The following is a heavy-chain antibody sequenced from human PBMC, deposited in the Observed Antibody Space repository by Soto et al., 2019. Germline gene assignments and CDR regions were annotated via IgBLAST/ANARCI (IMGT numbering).Heavy chain of an antibody. J-gene: IGHJ3*02. D-gene: IGHD2-8*01. V-gene: IGHV4-31*03. Sequence: QVQLQESGPGLVKPSQTLSLTCTVSGVSITNDGYYWTWIRQRPGKGLEWIGYIYFNGNTHYNPSLRSRLTISVDTSRGQFSLNLNSVTAADTAIYYCARPAQTNLDAFDIWGQGTMVTVSS. CDR2: IYFNGNT. CDR3: ARPAQTNLDAFDI. CDR1: GVSITNDGYY.